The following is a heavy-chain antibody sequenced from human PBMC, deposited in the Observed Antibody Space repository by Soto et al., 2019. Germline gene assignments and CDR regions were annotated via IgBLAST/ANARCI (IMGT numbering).Heavy chain of an antibody. D-gene: IGHD6-13*01. J-gene: IGHJ4*02. CDR1: GFTFSNYA. CDR3: AKAGGAAGTVDYFDY. CDR2: ISGSVGST. Sequence: LRLSCAASGFTFSNYAINWVRQSPGKGLEWVSVISGSVGSTYYADSVKGRFTITRDNSKNTLYLQMNSLRAEDTAVYYCAKAGGAAGTVDYFDYWGQGTLVTVSS. V-gene: IGHV3-23*01.